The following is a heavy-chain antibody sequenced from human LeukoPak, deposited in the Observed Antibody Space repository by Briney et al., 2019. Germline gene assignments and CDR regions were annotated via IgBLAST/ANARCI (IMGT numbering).Heavy chain of an antibody. D-gene: IGHD3-9*01. CDR2: ISYDGTYR. CDR3: AKAPLRDWLSALHFDI. J-gene: IGHJ4*02. V-gene: IGHV3-30*18. CDR1: GFTFSTYG. Sequence: PGGSLRLSCAASGFTFSTYGMHWLRQAPGKGLEWVAVISYDGTYRYYADSLKARFTISRDNSKNTLYLHMNSLTAGDTAVYYCAKAPLRDWLSALHFDIWGQGTLVTVSS.